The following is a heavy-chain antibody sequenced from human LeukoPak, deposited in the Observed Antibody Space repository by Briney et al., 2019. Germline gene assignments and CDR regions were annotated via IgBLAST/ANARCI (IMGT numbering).Heavy chain of an antibody. CDR2: IYHSGST. Sequence: SETLSLTCAVSGGSISSGGYPWSWIRQPPGRGLEWIGYIYHSGSTYYNPSLKSRVTTSIDTSKKQFSLNLSSATAADTAIYYCAGVFSGRRPFELWGQGILVTVSS. V-gene: IGHV4-30-2*02. J-gene: IGHJ4*02. D-gene: IGHD3-10*01. CDR3: AGVFSGRRPFEL. CDR1: GGSISSGGYP.